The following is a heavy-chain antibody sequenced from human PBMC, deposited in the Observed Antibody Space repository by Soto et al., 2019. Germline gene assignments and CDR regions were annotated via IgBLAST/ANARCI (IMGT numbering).Heavy chain of an antibody. V-gene: IGHV4-34*01. CDR1: GGSFSGYY. CDR3: ARTSIAARRLFDY. CDR2: INHSGST. Sequence: PSETLSLTCAVYGGSFSGYYWSWIRQPPGKGLEWIGEINHSGSTNYNPSLKIRVTISVDTSKNQFSLKLSSVTAADTAVYYCARTSIAARRLFDYCGQGTLVTAPQ. J-gene: IGHJ4*02. D-gene: IGHD6-6*01.